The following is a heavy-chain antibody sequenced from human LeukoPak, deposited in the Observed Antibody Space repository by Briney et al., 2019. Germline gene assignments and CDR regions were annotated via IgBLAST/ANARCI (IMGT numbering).Heavy chain of an antibody. CDR1: GYRFTSYW. D-gene: IGHD1-26*01. J-gene: IGHJ3*02. V-gene: IGHV5-51*01. CDR3: ASAYSGSLDAFDI. CDR2: IYPGDSDT. Sequence: GESLKISCKGSGYRFTSYWVGWVRQLPGKGLEWMGIIYPGDSDTRYSPSFQGQVTISADKSIRTAYLQWSSLKASDTAMYYCASAYSGSLDAFDIWGQGTMVTVCS.